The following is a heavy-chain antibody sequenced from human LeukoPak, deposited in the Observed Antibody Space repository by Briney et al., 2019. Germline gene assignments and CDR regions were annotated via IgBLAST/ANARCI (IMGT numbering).Heavy chain of an antibody. J-gene: IGHJ4*02. D-gene: IGHD3-22*01. CDR2: FDPEDGET. CDR3: ARSYDSSGYYYLPPDY. CDR1: RYTLTELS. V-gene: IGHV1-24*01. Sequence: ASVKVSCRVSRYTLTELSMHWVRQAPGKGLEWMGGFDPEDGETIYAQKFQGRVTMTEDTSTDTAYMELSSLRSDDTAVYYCARSYDSSGYYYLPPDYWGQGTLVTVSS.